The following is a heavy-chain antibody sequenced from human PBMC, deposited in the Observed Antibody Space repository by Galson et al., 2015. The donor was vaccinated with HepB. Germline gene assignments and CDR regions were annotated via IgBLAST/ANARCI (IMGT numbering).Heavy chain of an antibody. J-gene: IGHJ3*02. CDR2: IKSKTDGGTT. V-gene: IGHV3-15*07. CDR1: GFTFSNAW. CDR3: TTASPSYDYGDYGAFDI. Sequence: SLRLSCAASGFTFSNAWMNWVRQAPGKGLEWVGRIKSKTDGGTTDYAAPVKGRFTISRDDSKSTLYLQMNSLKTEDTAVYYCTTASPSYDYGDYGAFDIWGQGTMVTVSS. D-gene: IGHD4-17*01.